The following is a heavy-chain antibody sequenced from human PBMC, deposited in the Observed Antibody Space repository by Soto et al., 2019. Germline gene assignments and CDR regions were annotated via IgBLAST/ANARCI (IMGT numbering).Heavy chain of an antibody. D-gene: IGHD6-19*01. Sequence: QVQLVQSGAEVKQPGSSVKVSCKASGGTFSSYTISWVRQAPGQGLEWMGRIIPILGIANYAQKFQGRVTITADKSTSTAYMELSSLRSEDTAVYYCARDAGYSSGYFDLWGRGTLVTVSS. CDR2: IIPILGIA. V-gene: IGHV1-69*08. J-gene: IGHJ2*01. CDR3: ARDAGYSSGYFDL. CDR1: GGTFSSYT.